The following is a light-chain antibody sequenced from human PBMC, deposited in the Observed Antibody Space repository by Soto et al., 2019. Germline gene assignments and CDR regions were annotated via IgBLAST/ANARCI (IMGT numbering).Light chain of an antibody. Sequence: QSVLTQPPSVSDAPRQRVTISCSGSNSNIGRNAVNWYQQVPGKAPKLLIYYDDLLPSGVSDRFSGSKSATSASLAISGLQSGDEADYYCAACDDSLNGPYVFGTGTKLTVL. CDR1: NSNIGRNA. V-gene: IGLV1-36*01. CDR3: AACDDSLNGPYV. CDR2: YDD. J-gene: IGLJ1*01.